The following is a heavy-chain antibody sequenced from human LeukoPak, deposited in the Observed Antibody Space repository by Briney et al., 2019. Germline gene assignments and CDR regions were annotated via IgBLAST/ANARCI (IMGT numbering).Heavy chain of an antibody. CDR2: INPSGGST. CDR1: RGTFSSYA. J-gene: IGHJ4*02. Sequence: ASVKVSCKASRGTFSSYAISWVRQAPGQGLEWMGIINPSGGSTSYAQKFQGRVTMTRDTSTSTVYMELSSLRSEDTAVYYCARDLGGSGTFDYWGQGTLVTVSS. D-gene: IGHD3-10*01. CDR3: ARDLGGSGTFDY. V-gene: IGHV1-46*01.